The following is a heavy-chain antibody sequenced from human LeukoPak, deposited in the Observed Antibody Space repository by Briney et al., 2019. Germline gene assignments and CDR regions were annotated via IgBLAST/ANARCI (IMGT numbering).Heavy chain of an antibody. Sequence: GGSLRLSCAASGFTFSSYAMSWVRQAPGKGLEWVSDISGSGASTYYADSVKGRFTISRDNSKDTLYLQMNSLRAEDTAVYYCAKKYNTGLDPWGQGTLVTVSS. V-gene: IGHV3-23*01. J-gene: IGHJ5*02. D-gene: IGHD1-14*01. CDR2: ISGSGAST. CDR3: AKKYNTGLDP. CDR1: GFTFSSYA.